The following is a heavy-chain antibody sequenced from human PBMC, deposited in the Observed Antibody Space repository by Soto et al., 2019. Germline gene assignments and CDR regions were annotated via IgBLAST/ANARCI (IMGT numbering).Heavy chain of an antibody. D-gene: IGHD6-13*01. CDR1: GFTFSSYA. V-gene: IGHV3-23*01. Sequence: GGSLRLSCAASGFTFSSYAMSWVRQAPGKGLEWVSAISGSGGSTYYADSVKGRFTISRDNSKNTLYLQMNSLRAEDTAVYYCAKVPGHIAGPGSALDAFDIWGQGTMVTVSS. CDR3: AKVPGHIAGPGSALDAFDI. CDR2: ISGSGGST. J-gene: IGHJ3*02.